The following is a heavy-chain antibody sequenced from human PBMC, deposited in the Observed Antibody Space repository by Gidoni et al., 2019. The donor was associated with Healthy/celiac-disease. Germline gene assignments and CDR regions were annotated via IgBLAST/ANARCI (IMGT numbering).Heavy chain of an antibody. CDR1: GGPLSSCNW. CDR3: ARDLGDGDYGGGGSHLYFQH. D-gene: IGHD4-17*01. V-gene: IGHV4-4*02. Sequence: QVQLQESAPGLVMPSGTLTLTCAVSGGPLSSCNWWSWVRQPPGKGLEWSGEIYHSGSTNYNPSLKSRDTISLDKSKNQCSLKLSSVTAADTAVYYCARDLGDGDYGGGGSHLYFQHWGQGTLVTVSS. J-gene: IGHJ1*01. CDR2: IYHSGST.